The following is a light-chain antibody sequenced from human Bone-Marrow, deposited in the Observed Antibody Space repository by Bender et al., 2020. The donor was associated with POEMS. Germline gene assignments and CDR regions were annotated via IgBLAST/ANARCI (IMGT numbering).Light chain of an antibody. CDR1: SFNIGNHG. CDR2: YDD. J-gene: IGLJ3*02. CDR3: SAWDDSLSGWV. Sequence: QSVVTQPPSLSEAPRQRFTISCSGSSFNIGNHGVNWYQQLPGEAPKLLIYYDDLLTPGVSDRFSASTSGTSASLAISELQSEDEALYYCSAWDDSLSGWVFGGGTKLTVL. V-gene: IGLV1-36*01.